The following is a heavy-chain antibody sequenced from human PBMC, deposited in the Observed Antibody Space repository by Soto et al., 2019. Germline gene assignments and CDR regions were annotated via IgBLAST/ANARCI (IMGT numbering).Heavy chain of an antibody. V-gene: IGHV4-39*01. Sequence: QLQLQESGPGLVKPSETLSLTCTVSGGSISSSSYYWGWIRQPPGKGLEWIGSIYYSGSTYYNPSLKSRVPISVDTSKNQFSLKLGSVTAADTAGYYWARHSKPNRFHQRWWFDPWGQGTLVTVSS. CDR1: GGSISSSSYY. D-gene: IGHD3-10*01. J-gene: IGHJ5*02. CDR3: ARHSKPNRFHQRWWFDP. CDR2: IYYSGST.